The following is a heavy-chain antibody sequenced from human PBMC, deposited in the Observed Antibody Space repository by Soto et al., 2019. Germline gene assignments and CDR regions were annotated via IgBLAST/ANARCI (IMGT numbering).Heavy chain of an antibody. D-gene: IGHD3-22*01. Sequence: PGGSLRLSCAASGFTFSSYGMHWVRQAPGKGLEWVAVISYDGSNKYYADSVKGRFTISRDNSKNTLYLQMNSLRAEDTAVYYCAKDTTYYYDSSGYYYRGFFDYWGQGTLVTVSS. CDR2: ISYDGSNK. V-gene: IGHV3-30*18. CDR1: GFTFSSYG. CDR3: AKDTTYYYDSSGYYYRGFFDY. J-gene: IGHJ4*02.